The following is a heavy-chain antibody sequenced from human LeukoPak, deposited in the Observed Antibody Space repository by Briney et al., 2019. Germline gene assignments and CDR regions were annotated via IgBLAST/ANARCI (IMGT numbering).Heavy chain of an antibody. CDR2: IDPSDSYT. Sequence: GESLKISCTGSGYSFTTYWISWVRQMPGKGLEWMGRIDPSDSYTNYSPSFQGHVTISADKSISTAYLQWSSLKASDTAMYYCGRFYGSGPFDPWGQGTLVTVSS. J-gene: IGHJ5*02. CDR3: GRFYGSGPFDP. V-gene: IGHV5-10-1*01. CDR1: GYSFTTYW. D-gene: IGHD3-10*01.